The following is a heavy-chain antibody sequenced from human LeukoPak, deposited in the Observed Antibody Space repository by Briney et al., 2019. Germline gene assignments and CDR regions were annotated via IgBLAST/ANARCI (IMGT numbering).Heavy chain of an antibody. CDR1: GFTFSGYE. D-gene: IGHD3-10*01. Sequence: GGSLRLSCAASGFTFSGYEMNWVRQAPGKGLEWVSTISSGVITIYYADSVKGRFTISGDNAKNSLSLQMNSLRAEDTAVYYCARRRGGWFDPWGQGTLVTVSS. CDR2: ISSGVITI. J-gene: IGHJ5*02. CDR3: ARRRGGWFDP. V-gene: IGHV3-48*03.